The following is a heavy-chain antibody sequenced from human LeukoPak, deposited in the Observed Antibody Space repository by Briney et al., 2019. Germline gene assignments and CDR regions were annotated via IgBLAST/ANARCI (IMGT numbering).Heavy chain of an antibody. CDR1: GFTFSSYW. CDR2: IKQDGSET. CDR3: AREYEAPFDY. V-gene: IGHV3-7*01. D-gene: IGHD3-16*01. J-gene: IGHJ4*02. Sequence: PGGSLRLSCAASGFTFSSYWMSWVRQAPGKGLEWVANIKQDGSETYYVDSVKGRFTISRDNAKNSLFLQMNSLRAEDAAVYYCAREYEAPFDYWGLGTLVTVSS.